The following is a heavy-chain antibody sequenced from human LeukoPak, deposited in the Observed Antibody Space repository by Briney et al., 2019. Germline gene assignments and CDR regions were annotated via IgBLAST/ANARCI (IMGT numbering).Heavy chain of an antibody. CDR2: INSSRSNT. D-gene: IGHD1-1*01. CDR1: GFTFSSYC. V-gene: IGHV3-21*01. CDR3: AGVQLEARYAFDI. J-gene: IGHJ3*02. Sequence: PGGSLRLSCAASGFTFSSYCMNWVRQAPGKGLEWVSSINSSRSNTNYADSVKGRFTISRDNAKNSLYLQMTSLRAEDTAVYYGAGVQLEARYAFDIWGEGTMVTVSS.